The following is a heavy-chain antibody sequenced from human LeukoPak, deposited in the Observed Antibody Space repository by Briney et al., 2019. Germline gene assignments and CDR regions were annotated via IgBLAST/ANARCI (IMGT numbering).Heavy chain of an antibody. CDR1: GYTFTGYY. Sequence: ASAKVSCKASGYTFTGYYMHWVRQAPGQGLEWMGWINPNSGGTNYAQKFQGRVTMTRDTSTSTVYMELSSLRSEDTAVYYCVGYYGSGSPRHWGQGTLVTVSS. CDR2: INPNSGGT. CDR3: VGYYGSGSPRH. V-gene: IGHV1-2*02. D-gene: IGHD3-10*01. J-gene: IGHJ4*02.